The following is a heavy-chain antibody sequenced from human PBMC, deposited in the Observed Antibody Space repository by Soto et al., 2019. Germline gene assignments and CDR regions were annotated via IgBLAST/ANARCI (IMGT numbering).Heavy chain of an antibody. V-gene: IGHV3-23*01. Sequence: PGGSLRLSCAASGFTFSGYAMSWVRQAPGKGLEWISAISGSGTNAYYADSVQGRFTISRDNSKNTLHLQMNSLRADDTAIYYCAKDRAYGDYVAVYYYYGMDVWGQGTTVTVSS. CDR2: ISGSGTNA. CDR1: GFTFSGYA. J-gene: IGHJ6*01. CDR3: AKDRAYGDYVAVYYYYGMDV. D-gene: IGHD4-17*01.